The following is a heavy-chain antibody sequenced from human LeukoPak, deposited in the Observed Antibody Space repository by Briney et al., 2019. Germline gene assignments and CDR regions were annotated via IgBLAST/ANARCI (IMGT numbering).Heavy chain of an antibody. Sequence: AETLSLTCTVSGVSISTYVWSWIRQPPGKGLEWVGYIYHDGSTNYNPSLPGRVAISVDTPQNEFSLKLTSVTAADTAVYYCARGETYSSGWPYFDYWGQGTLVTVSS. CDR2: IYHDGST. J-gene: IGHJ4*02. CDR1: GVSISTYV. V-gene: IGHV4-59*12. CDR3: ARGETYSSGWPYFDY. D-gene: IGHD6-19*01.